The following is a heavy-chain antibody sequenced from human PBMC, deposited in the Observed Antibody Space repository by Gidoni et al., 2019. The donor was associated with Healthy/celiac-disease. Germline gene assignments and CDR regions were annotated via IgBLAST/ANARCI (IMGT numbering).Heavy chain of an antibody. D-gene: IGHD6-13*01. V-gene: IGHV4-30-4*01. CDR2: IYYSGST. Sequence: QVQLQESGPGLVKPSQPLSLTCTFSGGSIRRGDYYWSWIRQPPVKGLEWIGYIYYSGSTYYNPSLKSRVTISVDTSKNQFSLKLSSVTAADTAVYYCARADSSSWYRLPYYFDYWGQGTRVTGSS. CDR1: GGSIRRGDYY. J-gene: IGHJ4*02. CDR3: ARADSSSWYRLPYYFDY.